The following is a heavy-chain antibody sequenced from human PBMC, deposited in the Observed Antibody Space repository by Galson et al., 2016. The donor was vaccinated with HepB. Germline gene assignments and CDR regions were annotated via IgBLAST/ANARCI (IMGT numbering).Heavy chain of an antibody. CDR3: AGYGGNSV. CDR2: IFGRGNT. Sequence: SLRLSCAAAGFTVSDNHVTWSRQAPGKGLECVSVIFGRGNTYYADSVAGRFTISRDNARNTVYPQMNSLRTEDTAVYYGAGYGGNSVWGQGTLVTVSS. D-gene: IGHD4-23*01. V-gene: IGHV3-53*01. J-gene: IGHJ4*02. CDR1: GFTVSDNH.